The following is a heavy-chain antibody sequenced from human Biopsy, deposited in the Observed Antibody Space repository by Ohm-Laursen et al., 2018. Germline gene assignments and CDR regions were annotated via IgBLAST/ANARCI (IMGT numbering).Heavy chain of an antibody. J-gene: IGHJ4*02. CDR3: ARDVRPVTMIAEGDFDY. Sequence: SLRLSCAASGFAFSYYGLHWVRQAPGKGLQRVAVMWSDGINKNYADSVKGRFTVSRDNARDSLYLQMNSLRAEDTAVYYCARDVRPVTMIAEGDFDYWGQGSLVTVS. D-gene: IGHD3-22*01. V-gene: IGHV3-33*01. CDR1: GFAFSYYG. CDR2: MWSDGINK.